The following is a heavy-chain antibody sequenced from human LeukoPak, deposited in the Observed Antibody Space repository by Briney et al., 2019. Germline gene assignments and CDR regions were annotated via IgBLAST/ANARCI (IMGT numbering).Heavy chain of an antibody. J-gene: IGHJ4*02. CDR1: GGTFSSYA. V-gene: IGHV1-69*13. D-gene: IGHD1-1*01. CDR2: IIPIFGTA. CDR3: ARAESSGPERLVLVHFDY. Sequence: ASVKVSCKASGGTFSSYAISWVRQAPGQGLEWMGGIIPIFGTANYAQKFQGRVTITADESTSTAYMELSSLRSEDTAVYYCARAESSGPERLVLVHFDYWGQGTLVTVSS.